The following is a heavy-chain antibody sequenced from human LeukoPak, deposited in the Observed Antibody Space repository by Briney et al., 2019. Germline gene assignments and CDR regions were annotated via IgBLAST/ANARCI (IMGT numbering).Heavy chain of an antibody. V-gene: IGHV3-33*08. J-gene: IGHJ4*02. D-gene: IGHD6-6*01. CDR1: GFTFSDSD. CDR3: VRRGSSSSFDY. CDR2: IWSRGTTK. Sequence: PWRSLRLSCAASGFTFSDSDMHWVRQAPGKGLEWVALIWSRGTTKYYADSLKGRFTISRDNSNNTLYLQMNSLSAEDTAVYFCVRRGSSSSFDYWGQGTLVTVSS.